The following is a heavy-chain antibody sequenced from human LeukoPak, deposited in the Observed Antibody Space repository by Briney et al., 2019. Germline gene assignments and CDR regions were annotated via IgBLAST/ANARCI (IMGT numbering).Heavy chain of an antibody. Sequence: GGSLRLSCAASGFTFSSYAMSWVRQAPGKGLEWVSAISGSGGSTYYADSVKGRFTISRDNAKNSLYLQMNSLKTEDTAVYYCTTELEAAAGNDYWGQGTLVTVSS. CDR1: GFTFSSYA. V-gene: IGHV3-23*01. D-gene: IGHD6-13*01. CDR3: TTELEAAAGNDY. CDR2: ISGSGGST. J-gene: IGHJ4*02.